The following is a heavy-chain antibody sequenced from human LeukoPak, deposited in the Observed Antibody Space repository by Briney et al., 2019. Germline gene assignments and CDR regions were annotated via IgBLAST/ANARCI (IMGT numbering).Heavy chain of an antibody. J-gene: IGHJ4*02. Sequence: WGSLTLSCAASGFTFSSYAMSWVRQAPGKGLEWVSAISGSGGSTYYADSVKGRFTISRDNSKNTLYLQMNSLGADDTAVYYCAKGNWRYFDYWGQGTLVTVSS. CDR1: GFTFSSYA. D-gene: IGHD1-1*01. CDR2: ISGSGGST. V-gene: IGHV3-23*01. CDR3: AKGNWRYFDY.